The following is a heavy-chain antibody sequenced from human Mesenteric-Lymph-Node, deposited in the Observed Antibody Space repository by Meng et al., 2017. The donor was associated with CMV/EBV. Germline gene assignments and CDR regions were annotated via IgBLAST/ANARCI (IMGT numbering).Heavy chain of an antibody. CDR2: IYYTGKT. V-gene: IGHV4-61*01. J-gene: IGHJ5*02. CDR1: GGSVSSGSFY. Sequence: TGAGSGGSVSSGSFYWSWLRKPPGKGLQWIGYIYYTGKTQYNPSLESRVTISVDTSNNQFSLKLNSVTAADTAIYYCARKLLNWFDPWGQGTLVTVSS. CDR3: ARKLLNWFDP. D-gene: IGHD3-10*01.